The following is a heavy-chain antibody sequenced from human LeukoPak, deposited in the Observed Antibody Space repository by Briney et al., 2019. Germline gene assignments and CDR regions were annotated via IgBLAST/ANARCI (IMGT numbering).Heavy chain of an antibody. Sequence: GGSLRLSCAASGFTFSSYAMYWVRQAPGKGLEWVAVISYDGGNKYYADSVKGRFTISRDNSKNTLYLQMNSLRAEDTAVYYCARENIAVAALDYWGQGTLVTVSS. CDR1: GFTFSSYA. CDR2: ISYDGGNK. V-gene: IGHV3-30-3*01. D-gene: IGHD6-19*01. J-gene: IGHJ4*02. CDR3: ARENIAVAALDY.